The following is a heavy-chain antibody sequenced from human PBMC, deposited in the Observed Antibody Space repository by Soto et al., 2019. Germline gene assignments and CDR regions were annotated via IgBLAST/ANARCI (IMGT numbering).Heavy chain of an antibody. V-gene: IGHV4-4*02. J-gene: IGHJ3*02. CDR3: SRRKGGSENYRGAFDI. CDR2: IYYSENT. CDR1: GGSISSNSW. D-gene: IGHD3-10*01. Sequence: PSETLSLTCAVSGGSISSNSWWSWVRQPPGKGLEWIGYIYYSENTNYNPSLKSRVAISGDTSKNQFSLKVNSVTAADTAVYYCSRRKGGSENYRGAFDIWGQGAMVTVSS.